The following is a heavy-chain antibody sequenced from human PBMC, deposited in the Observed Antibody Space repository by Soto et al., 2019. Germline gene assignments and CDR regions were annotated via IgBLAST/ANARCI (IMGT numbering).Heavy chain of an antibody. CDR3: AKGPLRFLEWTTLYYFDY. Sequence: EVQLVESGGGLVQPGRSLRLSCAASGFTFDDYAMHWVRQAPGKGLEWVSGISWNSGSIGYADSVKGRFTISRDNAKNSLYLQMNSLRAEDTALYYCAKGPLRFLEWTTLYYFDYWGQGTLVTVSS. CDR2: ISWNSGSI. CDR1: GFTFDDYA. D-gene: IGHD3-3*01. V-gene: IGHV3-9*01. J-gene: IGHJ4*02.